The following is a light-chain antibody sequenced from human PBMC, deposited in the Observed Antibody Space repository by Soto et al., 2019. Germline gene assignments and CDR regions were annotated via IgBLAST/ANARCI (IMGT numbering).Light chain of an antibody. CDR3: SSYTSSSTLEV. CDR2: DVS. Sequence: QSVLAQPASVSGSPGQSITISCTGTSSDVGGYNYVSWYQQHPGKAPKLMIYDVSNRPSGVYNRFSGSKSGNTASLTISGLQAEDEADYHCSSYTSSSTLEVFGGGTKLTVL. CDR1: SSDVGGYNY. V-gene: IGLV2-14*01. J-gene: IGLJ2*01.